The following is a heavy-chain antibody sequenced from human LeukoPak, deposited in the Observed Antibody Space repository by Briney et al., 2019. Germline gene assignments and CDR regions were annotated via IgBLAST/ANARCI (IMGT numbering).Heavy chain of an antibody. CDR1: GFTFSTYA. V-gene: IGHV3-23*01. CDR2: ISSSGSRT. Sequence: PGGSLRLSCATSGFTFSTYAMSWVRQAPGKGLEWVSAISSSGSRTYYAESVKGRFTISRDNAKNSLYLQMNSLRAEDTAVYYCARDHRFLDHQDASYYYYGMDVWGQGTTVTVSS. D-gene: IGHD3-3*01. J-gene: IGHJ6*02. CDR3: ARDHRFLDHQDASYYYYGMDV.